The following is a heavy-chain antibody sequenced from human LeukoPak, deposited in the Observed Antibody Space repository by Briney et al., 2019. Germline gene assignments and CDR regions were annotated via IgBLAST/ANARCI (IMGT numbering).Heavy chain of an antibody. D-gene: IGHD5-18*01. Sequence: GGSLRLSCAASGFTLSTYGMHWVRQAPGKGLEWVAVISSDGSNKFYADSVKGRFTISRDGSKNTLYLQMNSLRPDDTAVYYCAKNSYGLLDYWGQGTLVTVSS. CDR1: GFTLSTYG. J-gene: IGHJ4*02. CDR2: ISSDGSNK. V-gene: IGHV3-30*18. CDR3: AKNSYGLLDY.